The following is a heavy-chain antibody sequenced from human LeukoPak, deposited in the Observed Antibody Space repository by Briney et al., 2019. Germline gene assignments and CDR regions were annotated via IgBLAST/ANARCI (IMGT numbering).Heavy chain of an antibody. CDR3: AGDKNGDYDFDY. CDR1: GFTVSSNY. CDR2: IYSGGST. J-gene: IGHJ4*02. V-gene: IGHV3-66*01. D-gene: IGHD4-17*01. Sequence: GGSLRLSCAASGFTVSSNYMSWVRQAPGKGLAWVSVIYSGGSTYYADSVKGRFTISRDNSKNTLYLQMNSLRAEDTAVYYCAGDKNGDYDFDYWGQGTLVTVSS.